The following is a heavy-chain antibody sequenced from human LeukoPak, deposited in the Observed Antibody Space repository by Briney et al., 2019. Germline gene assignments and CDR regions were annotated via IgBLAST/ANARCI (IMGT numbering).Heavy chain of an antibody. CDR1: GYTFTDFG. CDR3: ARVERNPSWFDP. V-gene: IGHV1-18*01. J-gene: IGHJ5*02. Sequence: GASVKVSCKASGYTFTDFGISWVRQAPGQGLEWMGWISAYNGNTDYAQKLQGRVTMTTDASTSTAYMELRSLRSDDTAVYYCARVERNPSWFDPWGQGTLVTVSS. D-gene: IGHD1-14*01. CDR2: ISAYNGNT.